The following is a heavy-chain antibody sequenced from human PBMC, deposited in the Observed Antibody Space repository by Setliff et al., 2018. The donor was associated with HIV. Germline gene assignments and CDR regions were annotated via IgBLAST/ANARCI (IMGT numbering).Heavy chain of an antibody. V-gene: IGHV1-69*06. CDR3: AREGCSSTSCYVLWKSFDY. Sequence: SVKVSCKASGGTFSSYAISWVRQAPGQGLEWMGGIIPVFRTANYAQKFQGRVTITADKSTSTAYTELSSLRSEDTAVYYCAREGCSSTSCYVLWKSFDYWGQGTLVTVSS. J-gene: IGHJ4*02. CDR1: GGTFSSYA. D-gene: IGHD2-2*01. CDR2: IIPVFRTA.